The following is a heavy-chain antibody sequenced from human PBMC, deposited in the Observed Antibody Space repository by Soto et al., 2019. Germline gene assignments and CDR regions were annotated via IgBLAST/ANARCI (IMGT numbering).Heavy chain of an antibody. Sequence: QVQLQQWGAGLLKPSETLSLTCAVYGGSFSGYYWSWIRQPPGKGLEWIGEINHSGSTNYNPSLKGRVTISVDTSKNQFSLKLSSVTAADTAVYYCARSLPPSYDFWSGYYLVFDPWGQGTLVTVSS. D-gene: IGHD3-3*01. J-gene: IGHJ5*02. CDR2: INHSGST. V-gene: IGHV4-34*01. CDR1: GGSFSGYY. CDR3: ARSLPPSYDFWSGYYLVFDP.